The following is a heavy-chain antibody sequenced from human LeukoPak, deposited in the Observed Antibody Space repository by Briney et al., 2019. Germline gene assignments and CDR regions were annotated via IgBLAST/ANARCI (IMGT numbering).Heavy chain of an antibody. V-gene: IGHV3-23*01. CDR1: GFTFSSYA. CDR3: AKHSSWYYYMDV. D-gene: IGHD6-13*01. J-gene: IGHJ6*03. Sequence: PGGSLRLSCAASGFTFSSYAMSWVRQAPGKGLEWVSAISGSGGSTYYADSVKGRFTISRDNSKNTLYLQMNSLRAEDTSVYYCAKHSSWYYYMDVWGKGTTVTVSS. CDR2: ISGSGGST.